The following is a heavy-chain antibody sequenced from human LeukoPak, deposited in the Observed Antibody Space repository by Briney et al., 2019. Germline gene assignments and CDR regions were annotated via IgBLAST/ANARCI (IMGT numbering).Heavy chain of an antibody. Sequence: ASVKVSCKASGYTFTSYYMHWVRQAPGQGLEWMGIINPSGGGTSYAQKFQGRVTMTRDTSTSTVYMELSSLRSEDTAVYYCARGNWVYGSGSYLDYWGQGTLVTVSS. CDR3: ARGNWVYGSGSYLDY. CDR2: INPSGGGT. J-gene: IGHJ4*02. D-gene: IGHD3-10*01. CDR1: GYTFTSYY. V-gene: IGHV1-46*01.